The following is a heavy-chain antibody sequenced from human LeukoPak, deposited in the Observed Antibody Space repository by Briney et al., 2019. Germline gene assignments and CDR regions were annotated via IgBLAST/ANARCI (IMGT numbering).Heavy chain of an antibody. CDR1: GFTFSNSA. CDR2: INDVGSHI. D-gene: IGHD6-19*01. V-gene: IGHV3-21*01. J-gene: IGHJ4*02. CDR3: ARDAVAGNPGYFDY. Sequence: GGSLRLSCAASGFTFSNSAMNWVRQAPGKGLEWVSSINDVGSHIYYADSARGRFTISRDNAKTSVYLQMNNLRPEDTAVYYCARDAVAGNPGYFDYWGQGTLVTVSS.